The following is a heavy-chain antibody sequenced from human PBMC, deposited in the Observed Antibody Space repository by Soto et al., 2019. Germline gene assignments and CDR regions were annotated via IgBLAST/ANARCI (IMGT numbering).Heavy chain of an antibody. D-gene: IGHD3-10*01. CDR3: ASSYGSGYRAFDY. V-gene: IGHV1-69*02. Sequence: QVQLVQSGAEVKRPGSWVKVSCKASGYTFIFYSINWVRQAPGLGLEWMGRVNPIVSMSNYAQKFQGRVTMTADKSTSTAYMELSSLRSEDTAIYYCASSYGSGYRAFDYWGQGALVTVSS. CDR2: VNPIVSMS. J-gene: IGHJ4*02. CDR1: GYTFIFYS.